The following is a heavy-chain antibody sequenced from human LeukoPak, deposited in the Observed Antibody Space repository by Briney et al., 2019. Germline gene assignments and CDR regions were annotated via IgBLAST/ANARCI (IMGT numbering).Heavy chain of an antibody. CDR1: GGSISSYY. Sequence: SETLSLTCTVSGGSISSYYWSWIRQPPGKGLEWIGYIYYSGSTNYNPSLKSRVTISVDTSKNQFSLKLSSVTAADTAVYYCARGNCGGDCYSINYYYGVDVWGQGTTVTVSS. CDR2: IYYSGST. J-gene: IGHJ6*02. D-gene: IGHD2-21*02. V-gene: IGHV4-59*01. CDR3: ARGNCGGDCYSINYYYGVDV.